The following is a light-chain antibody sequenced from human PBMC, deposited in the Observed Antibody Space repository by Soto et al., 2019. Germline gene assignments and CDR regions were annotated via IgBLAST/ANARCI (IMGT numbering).Light chain of an antibody. CDR1: SSDVGGYNL. V-gene: IGLV2-23*01. Sequence: QSALTQPASVSGSPGQSITISCTGTSSDVGGYNLVSWYQQQPDKAPKLMIFDGNLQPSGVSNRYSGSKFGNTASLTISGLQAEDEGDYYCCSYAGSSTLVFATGTKLTVL. J-gene: IGLJ1*01. CDR2: DGN. CDR3: CSYAGSSTLV.